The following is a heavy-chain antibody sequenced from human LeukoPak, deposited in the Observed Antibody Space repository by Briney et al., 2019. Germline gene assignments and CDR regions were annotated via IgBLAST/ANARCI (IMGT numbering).Heavy chain of an antibody. Sequence: SETLSLTCTVSGGSISGYSWTWIRQPPGQGLEWIGYFHNSRTTSYNPPLTGRVIISVDTAMDQISLKLNSVTAADTAVYYCARGHLGLSPWGQGTLVTVSS. J-gene: IGHJ5*02. CDR1: GGSISGYS. CDR3: ARGHLGLSP. CDR2: FHNSRTT. V-gene: IGHV4-59*01. D-gene: IGHD3-10*01.